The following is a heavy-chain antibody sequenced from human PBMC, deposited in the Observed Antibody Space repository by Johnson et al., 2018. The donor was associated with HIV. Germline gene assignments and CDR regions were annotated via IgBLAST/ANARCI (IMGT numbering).Heavy chain of an antibody. Sequence: VQLVESGGGLVKPGGSLRLSCAASGFTFSNAWMSWVRQAPGKGLEWVGRIKSKTDGGTTDYAAPVKGRFTIARDDSKHTLYLQMNSLRAEDPAVYYCARDHPTPGARVHVFDLWGQGTMVTVSS. D-gene: IGHD2-15*01. CDR1: GFTFSNAW. CDR3: ARDHPTPGARVHVFDL. CDR2: IKSKTDGGTT. V-gene: IGHV3-15*01. J-gene: IGHJ3*01.